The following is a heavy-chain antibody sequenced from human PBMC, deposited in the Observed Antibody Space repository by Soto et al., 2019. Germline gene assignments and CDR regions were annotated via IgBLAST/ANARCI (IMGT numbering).Heavy chain of an antibody. J-gene: IGHJ4*02. D-gene: IGHD3-3*01. CDR3: ARDFGHGYYLDY. CDR1: GFSFSNYN. V-gene: IGHV3-48*02. Sequence: GGSLRLSCVAPGFSFSNYNMNWVRQAPGKGLEWVSYITDSSDTVHYADSVRSRFTISRDNAESSLYLQMNSLRDEDTAVYFCARDFGHGYYLDYWGRGTLVTVSS. CDR2: ITDSSDTV.